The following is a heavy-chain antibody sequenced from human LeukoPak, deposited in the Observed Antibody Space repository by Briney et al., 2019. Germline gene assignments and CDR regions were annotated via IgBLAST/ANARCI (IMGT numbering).Heavy chain of an antibody. Sequence: SETLSLTCTVSDGSISDSYWSWIRQSPGKGLEWIGYTFYTGFTHYNPSLESRVTISVDTSKKQFSLRLNSVTAADTAVYYCARDAYGGNSWGWFDPWGQGTLVTVSS. CDR2: TFYTGFT. D-gene: IGHD4-23*01. J-gene: IGHJ5*02. CDR3: ARDAYGGNSWGWFDP. CDR1: DGSISDSY. V-gene: IGHV4-59*12.